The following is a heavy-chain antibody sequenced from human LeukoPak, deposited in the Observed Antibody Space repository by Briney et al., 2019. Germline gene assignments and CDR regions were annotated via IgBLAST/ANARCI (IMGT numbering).Heavy chain of an antibody. J-gene: IGHJ6*02. D-gene: IGHD2-2*01. CDR2: IDDSGST. CDR3: ARMDCGSSSCSSLYAMDV. CDR1: GGSISSSEYY. Sequence: SETLSLTCTVSGGSISSSEYYWGWVRQPPGKGLEWIVSIDDSGSTYYNPSLKSRVTLSLDTSKNQFSLQLGSVTAADTAVYYCARMDCGSSSCSSLYAMDVWGQGTTVTVSS. V-gene: IGHV4-39*01.